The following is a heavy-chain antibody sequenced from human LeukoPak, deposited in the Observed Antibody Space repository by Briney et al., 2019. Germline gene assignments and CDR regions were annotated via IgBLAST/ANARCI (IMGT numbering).Heavy chain of an antibody. CDR2: ISGSNPGT. J-gene: IGHJ4*02. CDR1: GFTFSTYA. CDR3: AKASVGHCSGAFCYHFDS. Sequence: GGSLRLSCAASGFTFSTYAMSWVRQTPGKGLEWVPAISGSNPGTYHASSVRGRFTISKDNSKNTLHLQMNSLRAEDAAIYYCAKASVGHCSGAFCYHFDSWGQGTLVSVPS. D-gene: IGHD2-15*01. V-gene: IGHV3-23*01.